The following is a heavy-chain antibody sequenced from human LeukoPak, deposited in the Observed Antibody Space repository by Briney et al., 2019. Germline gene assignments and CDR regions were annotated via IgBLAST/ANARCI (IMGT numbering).Heavy chain of an antibody. CDR3: IHRTKATSVDD. J-gene: IGHJ4*02. CDR1: GFSLSTDADA. D-gene: IGHD2-2*01. CDR2: IYGNNDQ. Sequence: ESGPTLVNPTQTLTLTCTFSGFSLSTDADAVGWVRQPPGKAPEWLTFIYGNNDQRYSPSLNSRLTITKDTSKNQVVLTMTDMESVDTATYYCIHRTKATSVDDWGQGTLVTVSS. V-gene: IGHV2-5*01.